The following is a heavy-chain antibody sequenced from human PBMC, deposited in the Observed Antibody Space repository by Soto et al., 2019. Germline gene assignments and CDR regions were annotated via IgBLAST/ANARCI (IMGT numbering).Heavy chain of an antibody. J-gene: IGHJ4*02. D-gene: IGHD6-13*01. V-gene: IGHV1-2*02. CDR3: ARVQYSSRKDLQY. Sequence: ASVKVSCKASGYTFTGYYMHWVRQAPGQGLEWMGWINPNSGGTNYAQKFQGRVTMTRDTSISTAYMGLSRLRSDDTAVYYCARVQYSSRKDLQYWGQGTLVTVSS. CDR1: GYTFTGYY. CDR2: INPNSGGT.